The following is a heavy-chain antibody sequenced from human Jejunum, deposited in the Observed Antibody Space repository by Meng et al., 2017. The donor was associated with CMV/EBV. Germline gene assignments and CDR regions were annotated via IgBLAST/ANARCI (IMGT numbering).Heavy chain of an antibody. CDR3: ARDHRGRPHDY. CDR2: IKQDGSEK. CDR1: GCNVSRYW. V-gene: IGHV3-7*01. J-gene: IGHJ4*02. D-gene: IGHD1-14*01. Sequence: DAGCNVSRYWMSWVRQAPGKGLEGVANIKQDGSEKYYVDSVKGRFTISRDNAKNSLYLQMNSLRAEDTAVYYCARDHRGRPHDYWGQGTRVTVSS.